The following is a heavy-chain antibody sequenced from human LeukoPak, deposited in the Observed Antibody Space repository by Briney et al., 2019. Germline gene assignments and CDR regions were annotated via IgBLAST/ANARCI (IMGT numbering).Heavy chain of an antibody. CDR1: GGSISSGGYS. CDR3: ARGPPYV. D-gene: IGHD3-16*01. CDR2: IYHSGST. Sequence: TLSLTCTVSGGSISSGGYSWSWIRQPPGKGLEWIGYIYHSGSTYYNPSLKSRVTISVDRSKNQFSLKLSSVTAADTAVYYCARGPPYVWGQGTLVTVSS. J-gene: IGHJ4*02. V-gene: IGHV4-30-2*01.